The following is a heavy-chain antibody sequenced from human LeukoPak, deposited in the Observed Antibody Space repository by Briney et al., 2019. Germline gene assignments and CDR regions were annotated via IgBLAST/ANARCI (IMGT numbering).Heavy chain of an antibody. J-gene: IGHJ4*02. D-gene: IGHD1-26*01. CDR1: AGSINRFY. V-gene: IGHV4-59*03. CDR3: ATNTGSYFAWFDY. CDR2: IHHSGST. Sequence: SETLSLTCTVSAGSINRFYWNWIRQSPGKGLEWIGYIHHSGSTKYNPSLQSRVIMSIDTSKNQVSLKLSSVSAADSAVYSCATNTGSYFAWFDYWGQGTLVTVSS.